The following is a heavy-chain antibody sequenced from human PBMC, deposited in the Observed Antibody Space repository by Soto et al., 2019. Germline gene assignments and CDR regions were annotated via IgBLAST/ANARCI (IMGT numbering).Heavy chain of an antibody. CDR3: ARSTKAGSSVDY. CDR1: GYTFTGYY. V-gene: IGHV1-2*02. J-gene: IGHJ4*01. Sequence: ASVKVSCKASGYTFTGYYRHWERQAPGQGLEWMGWINPNSGGTDYAQKFQGRVTMTRDTSISTAYMELSRLRSDDTAVYYCARSTKAGSSVDYWGHGTLVTSSS. D-gene: IGHD6-6*01. CDR2: INPNSGGT.